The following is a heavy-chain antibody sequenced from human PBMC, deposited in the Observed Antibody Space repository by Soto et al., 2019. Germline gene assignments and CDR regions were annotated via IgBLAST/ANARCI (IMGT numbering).Heavy chain of an antibody. Sequence: QVQLQQWGAGLLKPSETLSLTCAVYGGPFVGYYGTGIRHPPGKGLEWIGEINHSGSTNYNPSLKSRVTISVDTSKNQFSLKLSSVTAADTAVYYCARGGSCSSTSCYAPRGVRYFDLWGRGTLVTVSS. D-gene: IGHD2-2*01. CDR2: INHSGST. J-gene: IGHJ2*01. CDR1: GGPFVGYY. CDR3: ARGGSCSSTSCYAPRGVRYFDL. V-gene: IGHV4-34*01.